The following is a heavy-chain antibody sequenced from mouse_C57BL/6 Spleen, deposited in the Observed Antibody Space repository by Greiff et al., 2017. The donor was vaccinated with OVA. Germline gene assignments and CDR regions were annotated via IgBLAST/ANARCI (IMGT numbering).Heavy chain of an antibody. CDR1: GYTFTSYW. J-gene: IGHJ3*01. V-gene: IGHV1-53*01. CDR3: ARDRGNWDAFAY. Sequence: QVQLQQPGTELVKPGASVKLSCKASGYTFTSYWMHWVKQRPGQGLEWIGNINPSNGGTNYNEKFKSKATLTVDKSSSTAYMQLSSLTSEDSAFYYCARDRGNWDAFAYWGQGTLVTVSA. CDR2: INPSNGGT. D-gene: IGHD4-1*01.